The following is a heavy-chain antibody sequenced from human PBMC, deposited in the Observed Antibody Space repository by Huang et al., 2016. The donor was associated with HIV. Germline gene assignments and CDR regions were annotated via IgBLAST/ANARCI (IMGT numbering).Heavy chain of an antibody. D-gene: IGHD3-10*01. V-gene: IGHV5-51*01. CDR3: TRLFPELESFYTPLYRGGTHNWFDP. J-gene: IGHJ5*02. Sequence: EVQLVQSGAEVRKPGESLRISCKTSGYKFSSYCFAWVLQTPGRGLEWMGRISPDDAETRYSLSFERQVTMSVDKSNNTAFLQWGGRKASDSALDFCTRLFPELESFYTPLYRGGTHNWFDPWGQGTLVIVS. CDR1: GYKFSSYC. CDR2: ISPDDAET.